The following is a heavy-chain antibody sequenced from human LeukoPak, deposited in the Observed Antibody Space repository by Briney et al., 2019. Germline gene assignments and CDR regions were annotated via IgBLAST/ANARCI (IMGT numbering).Heavy chain of an antibody. CDR2: IYTSGST. D-gene: IGHD4-11*01. Sequence: PSETLSLTCTVSGGSISSYYWSWIRQPPGKGLEWIGYIYTSGSTNYNPSLKSRVTISVDTSKNQFSLKLSSVTAADTAVYYCARQRGVTTPHEFDYWGQGTLVTVSS. V-gene: IGHV4-4*09. CDR3: ARQRGVTTPHEFDY. J-gene: IGHJ4*02. CDR1: GGSISSYY.